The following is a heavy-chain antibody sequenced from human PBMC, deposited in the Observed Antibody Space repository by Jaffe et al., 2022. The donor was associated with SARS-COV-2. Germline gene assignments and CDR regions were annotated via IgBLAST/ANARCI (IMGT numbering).Heavy chain of an antibody. J-gene: IGHJ4*02. D-gene: IGHD3-10*01. CDR2: IYYSGST. V-gene: IGHV4-39*01. CDR3: ARLGRTRWFGELGEKRYDY. CDR1: GGSISSSSYY. Sequence: QLQLQESGPGLVKPSETLSLTCTVSGGSISSSSYYWGWIRQPPGKGLEWIGSIYYSGSTYYNPSLKSRVTISVDTSKNQFSLKLSSVTAADTAVYYCARLGRTRWFGELGEKRYDYWGQGTLVTVSS.